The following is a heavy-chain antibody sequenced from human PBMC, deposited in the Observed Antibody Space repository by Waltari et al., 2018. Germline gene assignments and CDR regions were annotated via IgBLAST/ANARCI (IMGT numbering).Heavy chain of an antibody. CDR1: GFTFSVFG. CDR2: IVARGRYM. CDR3: ARARGGDIYYDMDV. D-gene: IGHD2-21*02. J-gene: IGHJ6*02. V-gene: IGHV3-21*01. Sequence: EVQLVESGGGLVKPGGSLRLSCAASGFTFSVFGMNWVRQAPGKGLGWVSSIVARGRYMFNADSRRGRFTISRDNDKNSLYLEMSSLRAEDTAVYYCARARGGDIYYDMDVWGQGTPVTVSS.